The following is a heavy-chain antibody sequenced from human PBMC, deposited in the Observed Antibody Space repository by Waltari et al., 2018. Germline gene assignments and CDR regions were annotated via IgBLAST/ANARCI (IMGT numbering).Heavy chain of an antibody. V-gene: IGHV3-23*01. CDR1: VFDFSRYD. CDR3: VSFITAGTTRIDY. J-gene: IGHJ4*02. Sequence: DGPVLGSGGGLVQHGGSVSLSCAASVFDFSRYDMTWVRQAPGKGLEWVSSITARGDSTSFADSVKGRFTISRDNSKNTLHLQMNSLRADDTAVYFCVSFITAGTTRIDYWGQGTLVTVSS. CDR2: ITARGDST. D-gene: IGHD3-22*01.